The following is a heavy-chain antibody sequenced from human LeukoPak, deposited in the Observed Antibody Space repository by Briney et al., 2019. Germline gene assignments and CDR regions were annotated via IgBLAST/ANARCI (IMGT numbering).Heavy chain of an antibody. J-gene: IGHJ6*02. CDR2: INHSGST. CDR1: GGSFSGYY. V-gene: IGHV4-34*01. Sequence: SETLPLTCAVYGGSFSGYYWSWIRQPPGKGLEWIGEINHSGSTNYNPSLKSRVTISVDTSKNQFSLKLSSVTAADTAVYYCARRGYYYYGMDVWGQGTTVTVSS. CDR3: ARRGYYYYGMDV.